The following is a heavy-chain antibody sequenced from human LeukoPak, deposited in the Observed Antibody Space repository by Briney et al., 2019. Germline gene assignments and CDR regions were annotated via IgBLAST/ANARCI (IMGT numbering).Heavy chain of an antibody. D-gene: IGHD6-13*01. V-gene: IGHV3-30*18. CDR1: GFTFSTYG. Sequence: GRSLRLSCAASGFTFSTYGMHWVRQAPGKGLEWVAVISFDANNKFYADSVKGRFTISRDNSKNTLYLQMNSLRAEDTAVYYCAKGGSSSWTFFDYWGQGTLVTVSS. CDR2: ISFDANNK. CDR3: AKGGSSSWTFFDY. J-gene: IGHJ4*02.